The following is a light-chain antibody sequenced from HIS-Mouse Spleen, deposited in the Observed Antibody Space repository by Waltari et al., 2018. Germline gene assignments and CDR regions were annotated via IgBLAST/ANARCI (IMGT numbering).Light chain of an antibody. Sequence: QSALTQPPSASGSPGQSVPSSRTGPRSDVGGYTHVSWYQQHPGTAAKLMIYEVSKRPSGVPDRFSGSKSGNTASLTVSGLQAEDEADYYCSSYAGSNNLGVFGTGTKVTVL. J-gene: IGLJ1*01. V-gene: IGLV2-8*01. CDR2: EVS. CDR1: RSDVGGYTH. CDR3: SSYAGSNNLGV.